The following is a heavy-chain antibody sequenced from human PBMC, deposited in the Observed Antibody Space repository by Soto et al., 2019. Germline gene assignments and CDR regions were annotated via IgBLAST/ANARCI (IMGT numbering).Heavy chain of an antibody. J-gene: IGHJ6*02. Sequence: SETLSLTCTVSGGSISSSSYYWGWIRQSPGKGLEWIGSIYYSGSTYYNPSLKSRVTISVATAKNQFSLKLTSVTAADTAVYYCARPRFEAGGIGDYDYGMDVWGQGTTVTVSS. V-gene: IGHV4-39*01. CDR3: ARPRFEAGGIGDYDYGMDV. CDR1: GGSISSSSYY. CDR2: IYYSGST. D-gene: IGHD3-10*01.